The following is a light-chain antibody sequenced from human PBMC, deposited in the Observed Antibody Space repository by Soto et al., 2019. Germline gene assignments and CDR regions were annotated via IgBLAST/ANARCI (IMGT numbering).Light chain of an antibody. CDR2: GAS. CDR1: QSVSRN. Sequence: EIVMTQSPATLSVSPGERATVSGRASQSVSRNLAWYQQKPGQAPRLLIYGASTRATGIPVRFSGGGSGTEFTLTISSLQSEDFAVYYCQHYNNWPPWTFGQGTRVEIK. V-gene: IGKV3-15*01. J-gene: IGKJ1*01. CDR3: QHYNNWPPWT.